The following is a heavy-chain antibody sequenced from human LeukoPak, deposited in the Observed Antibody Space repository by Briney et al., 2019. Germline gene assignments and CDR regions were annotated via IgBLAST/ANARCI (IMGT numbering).Heavy chain of an antibody. Sequence: GASVKVSCKASGYTFTGYYMHWVRQAPGQGLEWMGWINPNSGGTNYAQKFQGRVTMTRDTSISTAYMELSRLRSDDTAVYYCARGRGAYSSSSGFIYWGQGTLVTVSS. CDR2: INPNSGGT. J-gene: IGHJ4*02. V-gene: IGHV1-2*02. CDR1: GYTFTGYY. D-gene: IGHD6-6*01. CDR3: ARGRGAYSSSSGFIY.